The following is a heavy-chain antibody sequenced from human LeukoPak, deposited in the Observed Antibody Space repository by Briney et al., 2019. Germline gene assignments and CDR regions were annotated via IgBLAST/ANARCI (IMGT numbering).Heavy chain of an antibody. V-gene: IGHV1-2*02. CDR2: INPNSGGT. CDR1: GYTFTVYY. Sequence: GASVKVSCKASGYTFTVYYMHWVRQAPGQGLEWMGWINPNSGGTNYAQKFQGRVTMTRDTSISTAYMELSRLRSDDTAVYYCARDPPGYYDILTGYYMGWDYFDYWGQGTLVTVSS. CDR3: ARDPPGYYDILTGYYMGWDYFDY. J-gene: IGHJ4*02. D-gene: IGHD3-9*01.